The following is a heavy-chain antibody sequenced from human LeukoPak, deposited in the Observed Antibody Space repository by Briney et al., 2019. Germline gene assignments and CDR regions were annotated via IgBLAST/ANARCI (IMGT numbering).Heavy chain of an antibody. Sequence: SETLSLTCTVSGGSISSSDYYWSWIRQPPGKGLEWIGYIYYSGSTYYNPSLKSRVTISVDTSKNQFSLKLSSVTAADTAVYYCARGDYGDYPCFDIWGQGTMVTVSS. CDR1: GGSISSSDYY. D-gene: IGHD4-17*01. V-gene: IGHV4-30-4*01. CDR3: ARGDYGDYPCFDI. CDR2: IYYSGST. J-gene: IGHJ3*02.